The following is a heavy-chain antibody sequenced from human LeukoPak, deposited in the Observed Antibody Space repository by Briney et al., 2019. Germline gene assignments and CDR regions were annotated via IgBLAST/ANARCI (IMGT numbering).Heavy chain of an antibody. CDR1: GGSMSRYY. CDR3: ARVETYDSSGYYFWFDT. D-gene: IGHD3-22*01. J-gene: IGHJ5*02. Sequence: SETLSLTCTVSGGSMSRYYWSWIRQPPGKGLEWIGYIHHSGYTNYNSSLKSRVTISVDTSKNQFSLKLNSVAAADTAVYYCARVETYDSSGYYFWFDTWGQGTLVTVSS. CDR2: IHHSGYT. V-gene: IGHV4-59*01.